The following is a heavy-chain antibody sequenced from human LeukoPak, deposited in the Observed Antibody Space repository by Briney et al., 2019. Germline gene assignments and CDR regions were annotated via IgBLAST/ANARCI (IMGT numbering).Heavy chain of an antibody. CDR3: ARIGHDLYQTFDS. D-gene: IGHD2-2*01. CDR2: IDYSGMT. J-gene: IGHJ5*01. CDR1: GGSISSYY. Sequence: PSETLSLTCTVSGGSISSYYWSWIRQPPGKGLEWIGYIDYSGMTSHNPSLKSRVTISVDTSKNHFSLELTSVTAADTAVYYCARIGHDLYQTFDSWGHGTLITVSS. V-gene: IGHV4-59*01.